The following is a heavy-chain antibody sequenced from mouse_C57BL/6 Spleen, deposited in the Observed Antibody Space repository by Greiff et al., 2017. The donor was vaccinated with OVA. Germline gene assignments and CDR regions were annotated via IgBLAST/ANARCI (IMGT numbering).Heavy chain of an antibody. CDR1: GYTFTDYN. D-gene: IGHD1-1*01. J-gene: IGHJ4*01. V-gene: IGHV1-18*01. CDR3: ARSEGLRSYYAMDY. CDR2: INPNNGGT. Sequence: EVKLMESGPELVKPGASVKIPCKASGYTFTDYNMDWVKQSHGKSLEWIGDINPNNGGTIYNQKFKGKATLTVDKSSSTAYMELRSLTSEDTAVYYCARSEGLRSYYAMDYWGQGTSVTVSS.